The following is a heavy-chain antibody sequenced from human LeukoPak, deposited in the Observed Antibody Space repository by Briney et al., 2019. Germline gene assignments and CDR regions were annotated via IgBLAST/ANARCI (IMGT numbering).Heavy chain of an antibody. Sequence: SETLSLTCAVYGGSFSGYYWSWIRQPPGKGLEWIGEINHSGSTNYNPSLKSRVTISIDTSKNQFSLKLSSVTAADTAVYYCARGKITMARGVMKNHYMDVWGKGTTVTVSS. CDR1: GGSFSGYY. V-gene: IGHV4-34*01. CDR3: ARGKITMARGVMKNHYMDV. CDR2: INHSGST. J-gene: IGHJ6*03. D-gene: IGHD3-10*01.